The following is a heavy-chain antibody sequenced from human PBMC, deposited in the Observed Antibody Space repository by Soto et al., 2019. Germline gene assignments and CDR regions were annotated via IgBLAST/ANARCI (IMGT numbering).Heavy chain of an antibody. D-gene: IGHD1-1*01. CDR1: GGSISSGGYY. V-gene: IGHV4-31*03. CDR3: ARLGRNWRYGAIYFEY. Sequence: LSLTCTVSGGSISSGGYYWSWIRQHPGKGLEWIGYIYYSGSTYYNPSLKSRVTISVDSSKNQFSLKLSSVTAADTAVYYWARLGRNWRYGAIYFEYWGLGSPVSGS. CDR2: IYYSGST. J-gene: IGHJ4*02.